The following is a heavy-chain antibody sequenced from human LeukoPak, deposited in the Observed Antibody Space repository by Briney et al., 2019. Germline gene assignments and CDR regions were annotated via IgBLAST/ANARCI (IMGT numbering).Heavy chain of an antibody. J-gene: IGHJ4*02. CDR3: ARGGGMTPFDY. CDR1: GFSFDDYG. V-gene: IGHV3-20*04. D-gene: IGHD6-13*01. Sequence: GGSLRLSCAASGFSFDDYGMSWVRQAPGKGLEWVSGINWNGGSTGYADSVKGRFTIPRDNAKNSLYLQMNSLRAEDTALYYCARGGGMTPFDYWGQGTLVTVSS. CDR2: INWNGGST.